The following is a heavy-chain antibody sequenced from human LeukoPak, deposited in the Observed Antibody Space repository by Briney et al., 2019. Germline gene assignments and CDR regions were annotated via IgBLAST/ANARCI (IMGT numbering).Heavy chain of an antibody. CDR1: GFTFSSYG. V-gene: IGHV3-33*01. CDR3: ARDGNRGIAAAGLDY. Sequence: GRSLRLSCAASGFTFSSYGMHWVRQAPGKGLEWVAVIWYYGSNKDYADPVKGRFTIFRDNSKNTLYLQINSLRAEDTAVYYCARDGNRGIAAAGLDYWGQGTLVSVSS. D-gene: IGHD6-13*01. CDR2: IWYYGSNK. J-gene: IGHJ4*02.